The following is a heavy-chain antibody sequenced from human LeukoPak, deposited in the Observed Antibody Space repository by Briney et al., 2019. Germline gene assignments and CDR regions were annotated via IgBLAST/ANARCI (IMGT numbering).Heavy chain of an antibody. CDR2: INHSGST. Sequence: KPSETLSLTCAVYGGSFSGYYWSWIHQPPGKGLEWIGEINHSGSTNYNPSLKSRVTISVDTSKNQFSLKLSSVTAADTAVYYCARPNRYGDYVMNWFDPWGQGTLVTASS. CDR1: GGSFSGYY. J-gene: IGHJ5*02. D-gene: IGHD4-17*01. V-gene: IGHV4-34*01. CDR3: ARPNRYGDYVMNWFDP.